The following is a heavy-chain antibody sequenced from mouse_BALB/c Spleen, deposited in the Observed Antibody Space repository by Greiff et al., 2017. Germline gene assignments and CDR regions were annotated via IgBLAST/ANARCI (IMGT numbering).Heavy chain of an antibody. J-gene: IGHJ4*01. CDR2: ISTYYGNT. V-gene: IGHV1-67*01. CDR3: ARSGGSLLRLRTYAMDY. Sequence: VMLVESGPELVRPGVSVKISCKGSGYTFTDYAMHWVKQSHAKSLEWIGVISTYYGNTNYNQKFKGKATMTVDKSSSTAYMELARLTSEDSAIYYCARSGGSLLRLRTYAMDYWGQGTSVTVSS. CDR1: GYTFTDYA. D-gene: IGHD1-2*01.